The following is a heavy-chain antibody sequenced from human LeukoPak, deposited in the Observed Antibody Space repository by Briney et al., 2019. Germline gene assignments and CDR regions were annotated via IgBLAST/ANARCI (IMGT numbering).Heavy chain of an antibody. CDR3: AKDFLPHISMVRGVTTLFDF. D-gene: IGHD3-10*01. J-gene: IGHJ4*02. V-gene: IGHV3-30*18. CDR2: ISYDGSNK. CDR1: GFTFSSYG. Sequence: GRSLRLSCAASGFTFSSYGMHWVRQAPGKGLEWVIGISYDGSNKYYADSVKGRFTISRDNSKNTLYLQMSSLRAEDTAVYYCAKDFLPHISMVRGVTTLFDFWGQGTLVTVSS.